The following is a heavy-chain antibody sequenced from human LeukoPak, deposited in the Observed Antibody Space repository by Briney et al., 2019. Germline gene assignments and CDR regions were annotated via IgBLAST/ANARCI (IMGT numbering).Heavy chain of an antibody. D-gene: IGHD2-15*01. J-gene: IGHJ4*02. CDR2: ISGSGGST. V-gene: IGHV3-23*01. Sequence: GGSLRLSCAASGFTFSSYAMSWVRQAPGKGLEWVSAISGSGGSTYYADSVKGRFTISRDNSKNTLYLQMNSLRAEDTAVYYCAKAPVTSCRGAFCYPFDYWGQGTLVTVSS. CDR1: GFTFSSYA. CDR3: AKAPVTSCRGAFCYPFDY.